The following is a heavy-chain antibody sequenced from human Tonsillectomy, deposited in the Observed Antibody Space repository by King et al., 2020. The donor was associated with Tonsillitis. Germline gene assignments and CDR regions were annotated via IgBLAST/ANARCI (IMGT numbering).Heavy chain of an antibody. D-gene: IGHD3-10*02. CDR3: AKAVHLQS. Sequence: VQLVESGGGLVKPGGSLRLSCVASGFIFSDYYMSWIRQAPGKGLEWVSYICGSGSTTYYADSVKGRFTISRDNARNLVFLQMNSLRVEDTAKYYCAKAVHLQSWGQGTLVTVSS. CDR2: ICGSGSTT. CDR1: GFIFSDYY. V-gene: IGHV3-11*01. J-gene: IGHJ5*02.